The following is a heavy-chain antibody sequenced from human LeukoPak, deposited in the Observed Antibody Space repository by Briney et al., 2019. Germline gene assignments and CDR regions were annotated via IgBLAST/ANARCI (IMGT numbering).Heavy chain of an antibody. D-gene: IGHD3-16*02. CDR3: ARGGDYVWGSYHYKVNDYYYYMDV. CDR2: IKQDGSEK. Sequence: PGGSLRLSCAASGFTFSSYWMSWVRQAPGRGLEWVANIKQDGSEKYYVDSVKGRFTISRDNAKNSLYLQMNSLRAEDTAVYYCARGGDYVWGSYHYKVNDYYYYMDVWGKGTTVTISS. V-gene: IGHV3-7*01. CDR1: GFTFSSYW. J-gene: IGHJ6*03.